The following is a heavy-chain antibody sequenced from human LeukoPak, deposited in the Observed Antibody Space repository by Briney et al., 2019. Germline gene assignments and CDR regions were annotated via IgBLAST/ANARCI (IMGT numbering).Heavy chain of an antibody. CDR1: GGSFSGYY. Sequence: SETLSLTCAVYGGSFSGYYWSWIRQPPGKGLEWIGTFYHGGSTYYNPSLKSRVTISVDTSKNQFSLKLSSVTAADTALYYCAKHYMGSSYNHGLDCWGQGTLVTVSS. V-gene: IGHV4-34*01. J-gene: IGHJ4*02. CDR2: FYHGGST. D-gene: IGHD3-10*01. CDR3: AKHYMGSSYNHGLDC.